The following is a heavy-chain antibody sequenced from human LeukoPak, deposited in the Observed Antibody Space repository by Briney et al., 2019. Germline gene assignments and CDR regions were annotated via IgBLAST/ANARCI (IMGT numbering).Heavy chain of an antibody. CDR2: IKQDGSEK. Sequence: GGSLRLFCAASGFTFSSYWMSWVRQAPGKGLEWVANIKQDGSEKYYVDSVKGRFTISRDNAKNSLYLQMNSLRAEDTAVYYCVRVCGYSYGNWGNWFDPWGQGTLVTVSS. D-gene: IGHD5-18*01. V-gene: IGHV3-7*03. CDR3: VRVCGYSYGNWGNWFDP. J-gene: IGHJ5*02. CDR1: GFTFSSYW.